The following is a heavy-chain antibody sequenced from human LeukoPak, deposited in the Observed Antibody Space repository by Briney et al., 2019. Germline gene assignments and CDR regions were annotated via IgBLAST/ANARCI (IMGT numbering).Heavy chain of an antibody. J-gene: IGHJ4*02. CDR1: GFTFSSYT. CDR3: AKERQTGDYFTSDY. V-gene: IGHV3-23*01. D-gene: IGHD4-17*01. Sequence: GGSLRLSCTASGFTFSSYTMSWVRQALGEGLEWLSAINGRGITYYAGSVKSRFTISRDNSENTLYLQMNSLTVDDTAVYFCAKERQTGDYFTSDYWGQGTLVTVSS. CDR2: INGRGIT.